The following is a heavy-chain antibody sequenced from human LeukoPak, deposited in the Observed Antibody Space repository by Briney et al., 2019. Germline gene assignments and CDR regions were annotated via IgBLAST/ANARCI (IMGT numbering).Heavy chain of an antibody. CDR2: IRYDGSNK. Sequence: PGGSLRLSCAASGFTFSSYGMHWVRQAPGKGLEWVAFIRYDGSNKYYADSVKGRFTISRDNSKNTLYLQMNSLRAEDTAVYYCAKDTRSEDAFDIWGQGTMVTVSS. CDR1: GFTFSSYG. D-gene: IGHD6-25*01. CDR3: AKDTRSEDAFDI. J-gene: IGHJ3*02. V-gene: IGHV3-30*02.